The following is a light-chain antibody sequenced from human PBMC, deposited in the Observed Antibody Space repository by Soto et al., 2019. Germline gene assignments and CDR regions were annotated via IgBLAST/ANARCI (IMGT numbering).Light chain of an antibody. V-gene: IGLV1-51*01. CDR1: SSNIGNNY. CDR3: GTWDGSLSAGL. Sequence: QSVLTQPPSVSAAPGQKVTISCSGSSSNIGNNYVSWYQQLPGTAPKLLIYDNTKRPSGIPDRFSGSKSGTSATLAITGLQTGDEADYYCGTWDGSLSAGLIGGGTKVTVL. J-gene: IGLJ2*01. CDR2: DNT.